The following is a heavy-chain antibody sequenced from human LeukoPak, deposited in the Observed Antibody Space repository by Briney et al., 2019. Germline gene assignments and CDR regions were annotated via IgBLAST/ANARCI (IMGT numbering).Heavy chain of an antibody. J-gene: IGHJ4*02. CDR1: GFTFSSYA. CDR2: ISYDGSNK. V-gene: IGHV3-30-3*01. D-gene: IGHD4-11*01. Sequence: GRSLRLSCAASGFTFSSYAMHWVRQAPGKGLEWVAVISYDGSNKYYADSVKGRFTISRDNSKNTLYLQMNSLRAEDTAVYYCARDRHYSPDYWGQGTLVTVSP. CDR3: ARDRHYSPDY.